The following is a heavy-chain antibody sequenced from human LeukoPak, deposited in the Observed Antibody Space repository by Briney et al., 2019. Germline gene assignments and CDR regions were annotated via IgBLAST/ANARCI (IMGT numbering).Heavy chain of an antibody. J-gene: IGHJ4*02. D-gene: IGHD3-10*01. CDR3: VVSMVRGVSIYYFDY. CDR1: GFTVSSNY. V-gene: IGHV3-53*01. Sequence: PGGSLRLSCAASGFTVSSNYMSWVRQAPGKGLEWVSVIYSGGSTYYADSVKGRFTISRDNSKNTLYLQMNSLRAEDTAVYYCVVSMVRGVSIYYFDYWGQGTLVAVSS. CDR2: IYSGGST.